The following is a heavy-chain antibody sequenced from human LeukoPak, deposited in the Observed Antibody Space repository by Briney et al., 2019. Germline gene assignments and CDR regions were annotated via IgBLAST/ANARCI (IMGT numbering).Heavy chain of an antibody. CDR2: INWKGDSA. D-gene: IGHD2-8*02. J-gene: IGHJ4*02. CDR3: ARVGPSGGPFDY. CDR1: GFTFNDYG. Sequence: GGSLRLSCAASGFTFNDYGMSWVRQVPGKGLEWVSCINWKGDSASYADSVKGRFTLSRDNAKNSLSLQMNSLRAEDTALYYCARVGPSGGPFDYWGQGTLVTVSS. V-gene: IGHV3-20*04.